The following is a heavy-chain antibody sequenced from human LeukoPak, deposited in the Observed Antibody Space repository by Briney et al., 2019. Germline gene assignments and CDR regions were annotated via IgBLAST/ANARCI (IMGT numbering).Heavy chain of an antibody. V-gene: IGHV4-61*02. Sequence: SETLSLTCTVSGGSISSGSYYWSWIRQPVGKGLEWIGRIYTSGSTNYNPSLKSRVTISVDTSKNQFSLKLTSVTATDTAVYYCAREPAYGSGSYSDYWGQGTLVTVSS. J-gene: IGHJ4*02. CDR1: GGSISSGSYY. D-gene: IGHD3-10*01. CDR3: AREPAYGSGSYSDY. CDR2: IYTSGST.